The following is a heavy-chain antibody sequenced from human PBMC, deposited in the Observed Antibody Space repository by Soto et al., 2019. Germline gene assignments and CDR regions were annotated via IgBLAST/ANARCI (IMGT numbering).Heavy chain of an antibody. J-gene: IGHJ4*02. CDR2: ISGSGGST. D-gene: IGHD2-2*01. Sequence: EVQLLESGGGLVQPGGSLRLSCAASGFTFSSYAMSWVRQAPGKGLEWVSGISGSGGSTYYADSVKGRFTISRDNSKNTLYLQMSSLRAEDTAVYYCANGGYCSRTSCYVFDYWGQGTLVTVS. CDR3: ANGGYCSRTSCYVFDY. CDR1: GFTFSSYA. V-gene: IGHV3-23*01.